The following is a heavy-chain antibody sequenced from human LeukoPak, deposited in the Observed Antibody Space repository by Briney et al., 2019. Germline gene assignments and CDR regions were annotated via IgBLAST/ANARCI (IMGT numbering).Heavy chain of an antibody. Sequence: SVKVSCKASGGTFSSYAISWVRQAPGQGLEWMGGIIPIFGTANYAQKFQGRVTITADKSTSTAYMELSSLRSEDTAVYYCARDRVDYYYYYMDVWGKGTTVTVSS. V-gene: IGHV1-69*06. D-gene: IGHD3-10*01. CDR3: ARDRVDYYYYYMDV. J-gene: IGHJ6*03. CDR1: GGTFSSYA. CDR2: IIPIFGTA.